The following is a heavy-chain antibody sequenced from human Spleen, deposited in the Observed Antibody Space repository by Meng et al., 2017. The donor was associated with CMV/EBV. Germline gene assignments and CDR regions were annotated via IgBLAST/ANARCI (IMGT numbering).Heavy chain of an antibody. V-gene: IGHV3-73*01. CDR2: IRSKANSYAT. CDR3: GRVVGGVWTHYYHYGMDV. Sequence: GGSLRLSCAASGFTFSGSAMHWVRQASGKGLEWVGRIRSKANSYATAYAASVKGRFTISRDNSKNTMYLQMNSLRAEDTAVYYCGRVVGGVWTHYYHYGMDVWGQGTTVTVSS. D-gene: IGHD3-22*01. J-gene: IGHJ6*02. CDR1: GFTFSGSA.